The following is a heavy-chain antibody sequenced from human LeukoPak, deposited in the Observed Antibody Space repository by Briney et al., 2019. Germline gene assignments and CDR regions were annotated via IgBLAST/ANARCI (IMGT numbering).Heavy chain of an antibody. Sequence: PGGSLRLSCAASGFTVSSNYMSWVRQAPGKGLEWVSVIYSGGSTYYTDSVEGRFTISRHNSKNTLYLQMNSLRPEDTAVYYCARMADGDYFDYWGQGTPVTVSS. V-gene: IGHV3-53*04. D-gene: IGHD5-24*01. J-gene: IGHJ4*02. CDR1: GFTVSSNY. CDR3: ARMADGDYFDY. CDR2: IYSGGST.